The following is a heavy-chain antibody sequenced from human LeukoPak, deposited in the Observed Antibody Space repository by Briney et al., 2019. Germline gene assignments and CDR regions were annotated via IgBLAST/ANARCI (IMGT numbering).Heavy chain of an antibody. D-gene: IGHD3-22*01. V-gene: IGHV4-39*01. Sequence: PSETLSLTCTVSGGSTSSSSYYWGWIRQPPGKGLEWIGNIYYSGSTYYNPSLKSRVTISVDTSKNQFSLKLSSVTAADTAVYYCARQGRSSYHDSSGYNDYWGQGTLVTVSS. CDR3: ARQGRSSYHDSSGYNDY. J-gene: IGHJ4*02. CDR1: GGSTSSSSYY. CDR2: IYYSGST.